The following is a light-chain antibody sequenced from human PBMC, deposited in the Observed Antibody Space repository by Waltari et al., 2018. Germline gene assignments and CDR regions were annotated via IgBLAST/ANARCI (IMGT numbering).Light chain of an antibody. J-gene: IGKJ3*01. Sequence: EIVLTQSPVTLSLSSGERATLSCRASQSLPTDLAWYHHRPGQAPRLIIYDASNRAAGIPARFSGSGSGTDFTLTISSLEPEDLAVYFCQQRTEWPRTFGPGTKVEI. CDR1: QSLPTD. CDR3: QQRTEWPRT. V-gene: IGKV3-11*01. CDR2: DAS.